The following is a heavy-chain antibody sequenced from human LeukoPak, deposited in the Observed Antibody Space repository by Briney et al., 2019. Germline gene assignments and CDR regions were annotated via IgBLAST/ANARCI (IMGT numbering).Heavy chain of an antibody. CDR1: GFTFSSYG. D-gene: IGHD1-26*01. Sequence: GGSLRLSCAASGFTFSSYGMHWVRQAPGKGLEWVAFIRYDGGNKYYADSVKGRFTISRDNSKNTLYLQMNSLRAEDTDVYYCAKWSGSYYPSFDYWGQGTLVTVSS. CDR3: AKWSGSYYPSFDY. CDR2: IRYDGGNK. V-gene: IGHV3-30*02. J-gene: IGHJ4*02.